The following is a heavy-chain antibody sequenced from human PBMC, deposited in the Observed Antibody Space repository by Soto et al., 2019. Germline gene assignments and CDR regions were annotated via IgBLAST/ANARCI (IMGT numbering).Heavy chain of an antibody. CDR2: IGGDT. D-gene: IGHD3-9*01. J-gene: IGHJ5*01. CDR1: VFPFSYYV. Sequence: GGSLRPSCAASVFPFSYYVMNWVRQAPGKGLEWVSAIGGDTYYADSVKGRFTISRDNSRNTLYLQMNSLRADDTAVYYCASSLVYGWFDPWGQGTLVTVSS. V-gene: IGHV3-23*01. CDR3: ASSLVYGWFDP.